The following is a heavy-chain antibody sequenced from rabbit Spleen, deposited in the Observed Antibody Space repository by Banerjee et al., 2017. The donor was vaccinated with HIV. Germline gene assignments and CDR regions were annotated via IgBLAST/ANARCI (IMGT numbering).Heavy chain of an antibody. Sequence: QEQLEESGGDLVKPEGSLTLTCTASGFSFSSSYWMCWVRQAPGKGLEWIACIEGGSSGFTYFASWAKGRFTISKTSSTTVTLQMTSLTAADRATYFCARDTSSSFSSYGMDLWGQGTLVTVS. CDR3: ARDTSSSFSSYGMDL. V-gene: IGHV1S45*01. D-gene: IGHD1-1*01. J-gene: IGHJ6*01. CDR2: IEGGSSGFT. CDR1: GFSFSSSYW.